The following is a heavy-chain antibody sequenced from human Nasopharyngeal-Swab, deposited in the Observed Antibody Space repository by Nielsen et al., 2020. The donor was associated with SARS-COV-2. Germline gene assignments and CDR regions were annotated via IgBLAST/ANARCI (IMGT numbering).Heavy chain of an antibody. CDR3: AKGHSTYYDILTGYPGVGDAFDI. D-gene: IGHD3-9*01. Sequence: GESLKISCAASGFTFSSYAMSWVRQAPGKGLEWVSAISGSGGSTYYADSVKGRFTISRDNSKNTLYLQMNSLRAEDTAVYNCAKGHSTYYDILTGYPGVGDAFDIWGQGTMVTVSS. CDR1: GFTFSSYA. J-gene: IGHJ3*02. V-gene: IGHV3-23*01. CDR2: ISGSGGST.